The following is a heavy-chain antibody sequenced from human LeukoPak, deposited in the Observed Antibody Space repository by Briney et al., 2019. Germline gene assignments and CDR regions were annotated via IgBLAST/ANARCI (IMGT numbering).Heavy chain of an antibody. J-gene: IGHJ5*02. CDR2: INSGGNT. CDR3: TTITFGGVIDR. Sequence: GGSLRLSCAASGFIVSNNDMSWVRQAPGKGLECVSVINSGGNTWYADSVKGRFTISRDNSKNTLYLQMNSLRAEDTALYYCTTITFGGVIDRWGQGTLVTVSS. V-gene: IGHV3-53*01. D-gene: IGHD3-16*01. CDR1: GFIVSNND.